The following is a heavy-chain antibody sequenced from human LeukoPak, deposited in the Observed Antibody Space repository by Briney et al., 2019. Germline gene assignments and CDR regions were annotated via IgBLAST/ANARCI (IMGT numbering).Heavy chain of an antibody. CDR2: VYDSGNT. CDR1: GGSIRSSAHY. CDR3: ARELIAAPVLGAFDI. V-gene: IGHV4-39*07. Sequence: SETLSLTCTVSGGSIRSSAHYWGWFRQPPGQGLEWIGTVYDSGNTDYNPSLKSRITISMDTSNNEISLHLRSVTAADTAVYYCARELIAAPVLGAFDIWGQGTMVTVSS. J-gene: IGHJ3*02. D-gene: IGHD6-6*01.